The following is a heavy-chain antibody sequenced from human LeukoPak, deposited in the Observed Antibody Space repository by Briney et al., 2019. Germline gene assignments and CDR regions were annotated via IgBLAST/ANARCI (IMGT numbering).Heavy chain of an antibody. CDR3: AKGAGGFSYYNWFDP. CDR1: GGSLSSYY. CDR2: IYHSGST. Sequence: SETLSLTCTVSGGSLSSYYWSWIRQPPGKGLEWIGSIYHSGSTYYNPSLKSRVTISVDTSKNQFSLKLASVTAADTAIYYCAKGAGGFSYYNWFDPWGQGTLVTVSS. V-gene: IGHV4-59*12. D-gene: IGHD5-18*01. J-gene: IGHJ5*02.